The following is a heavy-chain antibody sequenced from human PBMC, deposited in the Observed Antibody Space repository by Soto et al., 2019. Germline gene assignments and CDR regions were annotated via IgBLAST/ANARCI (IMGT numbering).Heavy chain of an antibody. CDR2: INPGNSET. V-gene: IGHV5-51*01. Sequence: GECLTISCQGSGDSFINYWIVWVLQMPGKGLEWMAIINPGNSETRYSPAFQGQVTISADKSVTTTYLQWDSLKASDSAMYFCARPDKNYVASWGQGTMVTVSS. CDR1: GDSFINYW. CDR3: ARPDKNYVAS. J-gene: IGHJ4*02.